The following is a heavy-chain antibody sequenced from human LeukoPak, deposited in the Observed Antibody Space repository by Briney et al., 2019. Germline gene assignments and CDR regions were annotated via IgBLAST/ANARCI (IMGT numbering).Heavy chain of an antibody. Sequence: SETLSLTCTVSGGSISSSSYYWGWIRQPPGKGLEWIGSIYYSGSTSYNPSLKSRVTISVDTSKNQFSLKLSSVTAADTAVYYCASRIAVAGTAFDYWGQGTLVTVSS. V-gene: IGHV4-39*01. J-gene: IGHJ4*02. D-gene: IGHD6-19*01. CDR1: GGSISSSSYY. CDR3: ASRIAVAGTAFDY. CDR2: IYYSGST.